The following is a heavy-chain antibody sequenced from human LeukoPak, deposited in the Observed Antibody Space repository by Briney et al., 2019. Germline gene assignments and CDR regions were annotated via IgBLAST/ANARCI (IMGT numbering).Heavy chain of an antibody. J-gene: IGHJ6*03. V-gene: IGHV1-46*01. Sequence: ASVKVSCKASGYTFTSYYMHWVRQAPGQGLEWMGIINPSGGSTSYAQKFQGRVTMTRDMSTSTVYMELSSLRSDDTAVYYCARDGRDYGDDYYYMDVWGKGTTVTISS. CDR1: GYTFTSYY. D-gene: IGHD4-17*01. CDR3: ARDGRDYGDDYYYMDV. CDR2: INPSGGST.